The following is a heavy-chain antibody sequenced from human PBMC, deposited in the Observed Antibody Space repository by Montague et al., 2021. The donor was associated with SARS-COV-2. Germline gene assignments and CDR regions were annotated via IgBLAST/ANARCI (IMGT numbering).Heavy chain of an antibody. CDR3: ASGRMVPYSSSWTTLYYYYGMDV. CDR1: GDSVSSNSAA. Sequence: CAISGDSVSSNSAAWNWIRQSPSRGLEWLGRTYYRSKWYNDYAXXXKXXXTIXPDTSKNQFSLQLNSVTPVDTAVYYCASGRMVPYSSSWTTLYYYYGMDVWGQGTTVTVSS. D-gene: IGHD6-13*01. J-gene: IGHJ6*02. V-gene: IGHV6-1*01. CDR2: TYYRSKWYN.